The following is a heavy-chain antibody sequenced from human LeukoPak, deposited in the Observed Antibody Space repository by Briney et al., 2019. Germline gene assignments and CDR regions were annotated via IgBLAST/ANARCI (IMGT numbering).Heavy chain of an antibody. J-gene: IGHJ4*02. CDR2: IIPILGIA. CDR3: ARSSWSFFDY. Sequence: SVKVSCKASGGTFSSYAISWVRQAPGQGLEWMGRIIPILGIANYAQRFQGRVTITADKSTSTAYMELSSLRSEDTAVYYCARSSWSFFDYWGQGTLVTVSS. V-gene: IGHV1-69*04. D-gene: IGHD6-13*01. CDR1: GGTFSSYA.